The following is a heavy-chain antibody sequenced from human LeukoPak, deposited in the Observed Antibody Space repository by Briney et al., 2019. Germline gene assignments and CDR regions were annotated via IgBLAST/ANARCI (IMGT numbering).Heavy chain of an antibody. CDR3: ATRQFCSGGTCYGLSF. D-gene: IGHD2-15*01. Sequence: GGSLRLSCAASGFTFSSYGMHWVRQAPGKGLEWVAVISYDGSNKYYADSVKGRFTISRDNSKNTLYLQMNSLRAEDTALYFCATRQFCSGGTCYGLSFWGQGTMVTISS. V-gene: IGHV3-30*03. J-gene: IGHJ3*01. CDR1: GFTFSSYG. CDR2: ISYDGSNK.